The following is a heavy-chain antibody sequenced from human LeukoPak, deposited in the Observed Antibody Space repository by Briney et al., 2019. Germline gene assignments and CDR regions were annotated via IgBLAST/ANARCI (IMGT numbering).Heavy chain of an antibody. CDR3: AKDVGKWESLHFFDY. D-gene: IGHD1-26*01. Sequence: SGGSLRLSCLTSGFTLSTNAMSWVRQAPGKGLEWISGISGSGASTYYADSVKGRFTISRDDSRNTLYLQMNSLRGDDTAVYYCAKDVGKWESLHFFDYWGQGTLATVSS. CDR2: ISGSGAST. V-gene: IGHV3-23*01. J-gene: IGHJ4*02. CDR1: GFTLSTNA.